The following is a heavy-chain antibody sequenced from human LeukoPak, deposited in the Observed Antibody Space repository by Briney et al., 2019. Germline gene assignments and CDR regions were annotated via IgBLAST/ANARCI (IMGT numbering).Heavy chain of an antibody. CDR2: ISGGGDIT. CDR3: VREDTPATANY. D-gene: IGHD2-21*02. J-gene: IGHJ4*02. V-gene: IGHV3-23*01. CDR1: GFNFANHA. Sequence: GGSLRLYCAASGFNFANHAMSWVRQTPGKGLEWGSAISGGGDITYYADYVTGRFTISRDNSKDTLFLQMHSLSPGDTAVYYCVREDTPATANYWGQGTLVTISS.